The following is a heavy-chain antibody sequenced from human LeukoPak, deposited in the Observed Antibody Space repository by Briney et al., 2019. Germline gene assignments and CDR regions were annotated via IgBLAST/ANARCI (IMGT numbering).Heavy chain of an antibody. CDR2: ISGNGRST. CDR3: QMNSLRAEDTAVYYFAKDSAGYSYGFDS. CDR1: GFTFSSYS. V-gene: IGHV3-23*01. D-gene: IGHD2/OR15-2a*01. J-gene: IGHJ4*02. Sequence: GGAPLLFCSASGFTFSSYSMSWVRQAPGEGLEWVSSISGNGRSTFYADSVKGRFTISRDDSKNTLYLQMTTPSDNAKNPLYCQMNSLRAEDTAVYYFAKDSAGYSYGFDSWGQGTLVTVSS.